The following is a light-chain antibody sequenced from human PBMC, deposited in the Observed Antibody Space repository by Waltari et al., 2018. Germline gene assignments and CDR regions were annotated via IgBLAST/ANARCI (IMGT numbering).Light chain of an antibody. V-gene: IGLV3-1*01. CDR1: KLGDKY. CDR2: QYR. CDR3: QAWDSSTGV. J-gene: IGLJ2*01. Sequence: SYELTQPPSVSVSPGQTASITCPGDKLGDKYACWYQQKPGQSPVVVIYQYRKRPSGIPERFSGSKSGNTATLIISGTQAMDEADYYCQAWDSSTGVFGGGTKLTVL.